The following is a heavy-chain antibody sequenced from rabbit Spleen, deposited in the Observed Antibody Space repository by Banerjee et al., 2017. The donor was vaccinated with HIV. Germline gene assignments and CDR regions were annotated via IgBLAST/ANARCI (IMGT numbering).Heavy chain of an antibody. CDR2: INTATGKP. V-gene: IGHV1S45*01. CDR1: GFSFSDRDV. Sequence: QEELEESGGGLVKPEGSLTLTCKASGFSFSDRDVMCWVRQAPGKGLEWIACINTATGKPGYATWAKGRFTISTTSSTTVTLQMTSLTAADTATYFCVRDLAGAIGWNFYLWGQGTLVTVS. CDR3: VRDLAGAIGWNFYL. J-gene: IGHJ3*01. D-gene: IGHD4-1*01.